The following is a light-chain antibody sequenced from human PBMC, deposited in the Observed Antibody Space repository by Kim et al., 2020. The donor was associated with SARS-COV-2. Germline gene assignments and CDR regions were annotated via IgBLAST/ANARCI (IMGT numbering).Light chain of an antibody. V-gene: IGLV3-25*03. CDR1: ALPKQY. CDR3: QSADSSGTHVV. Sequence: SPGQTARITCSGDALPKQYAYWYQQKPGQAPVLVIYKDSERPSGIPERFSGSSSGTTVTLTISGVQAEDEADYYCQSADSSGTHVVFGGGTQLTV. J-gene: IGLJ2*01. CDR2: KDS.